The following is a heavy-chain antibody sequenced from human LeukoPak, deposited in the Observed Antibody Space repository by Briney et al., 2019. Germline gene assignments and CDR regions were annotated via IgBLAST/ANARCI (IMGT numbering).Heavy chain of an antibody. J-gene: IGHJ4*02. CDR1: GGSISSYY. D-gene: IGHD4-17*01. CDR3: ARAHPYGDYSYYFDY. CDR2: IYYSGST. V-gene: IGHV4-59*01. Sequence: KPSETLSLTCTVSGGSISSYYWSWIRQPPGKGLEWIGYIYYSGSTNYNPSLKSRVTISVDTSKNQFSLKLSSVTAADTAVYYCARAHPYGDYSYYFDYWGQGTLVTVSS.